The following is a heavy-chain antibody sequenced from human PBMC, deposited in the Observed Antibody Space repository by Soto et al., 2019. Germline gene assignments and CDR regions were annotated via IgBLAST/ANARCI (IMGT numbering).Heavy chain of an antibody. D-gene: IGHD2-15*01. V-gene: IGHV4-61*01. CDR3: ARELAVAAMWYAFDI. Sequence: QVQLQESGPGLVKPSETLSLTCTVSGGSVSSGSYYWSWIRQPPGKGLEWIGYIYYSGSTNYNPSLKSLVTISVDTSKNQFSLKLSSVTAADTAVYYCARELAVAAMWYAFDIWGQGTMVTVSS. J-gene: IGHJ3*02. CDR1: GGSVSSGSYY. CDR2: IYYSGST.